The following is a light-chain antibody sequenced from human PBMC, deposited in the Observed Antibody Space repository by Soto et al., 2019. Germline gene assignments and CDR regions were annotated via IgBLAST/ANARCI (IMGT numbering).Light chain of an antibody. CDR3: SSYTSSSIDYV. J-gene: IGLJ1*01. CDR2: EVG. Sequence: QSVLTQPASVSGSPGQSITISCTGTSSDVGGYNYVSWYQQHPGKAPKLLIYEVGNGPPGVSNRFSGSKSGNTASLTISGLQAEDEADYYCSSYTSSSIDYVFGTGTKLTVL. CDR1: SSDVGGYNY. V-gene: IGLV2-14*01.